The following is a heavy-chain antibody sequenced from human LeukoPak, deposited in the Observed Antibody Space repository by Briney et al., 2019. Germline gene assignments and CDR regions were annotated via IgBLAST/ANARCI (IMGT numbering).Heavy chain of an antibody. CDR1: GGSFSGYY. D-gene: IGHD5-24*01. CDR2: IYTSGST. CDR3: ARDPLMATIENAFDI. J-gene: IGHJ3*02. Sequence: SETLSLTCAVYGGSFSGYYWSWIRQPAGKGLEWIGRIYTSGSTNYNPSLKSRVTISVDTSKNQFSLKLSSVTAADTAVYYCARDPLMATIENAFDIWGQGTMVTVSS. V-gene: IGHV4-4*07.